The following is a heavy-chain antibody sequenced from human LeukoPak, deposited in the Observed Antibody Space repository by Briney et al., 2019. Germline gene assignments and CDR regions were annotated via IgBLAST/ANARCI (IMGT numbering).Heavy chain of an antibody. CDR2: ISAYNGNT. CDR3: AREDGEQQLTHPFDY. V-gene: IGHV1-18*01. Sequence: ASVKVSCKASGYTFTSYGISWVRQAPGQGVEWMGWISAYNGNTNYAQKLQGRVTMTTDTSTSTAYMELRSLRSDDTAVYYCAREDGEQQLTHPFDYWGQGTLVTVSS. D-gene: IGHD6-13*01. J-gene: IGHJ4*02. CDR1: GYTFTSYG.